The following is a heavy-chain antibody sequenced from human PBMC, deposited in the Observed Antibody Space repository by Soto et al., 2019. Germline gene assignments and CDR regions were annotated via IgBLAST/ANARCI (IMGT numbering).Heavy chain of an antibody. Sequence: PSETLSLPCTVSGGSISSGGYYWSLIRQHPGKGLEWIGYIYYSGSTYYNPSLKSRVTISVDTSKNQFSLKLSSVTAADTAVYYCARGLTIFGVVFNDYWGQGTLVTSPQ. V-gene: IGHV4-31*03. CDR3: ARGLTIFGVVFNDY. D-gene: IGHD3-3*01. CDR1: GGSISSGGYY. J-gene: IGHJ4*02. CDR2: IYYSGST.